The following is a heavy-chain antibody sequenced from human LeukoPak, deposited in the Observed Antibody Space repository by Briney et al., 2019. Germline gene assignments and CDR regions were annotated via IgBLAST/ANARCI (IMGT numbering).Heavy chain of an antibody. D-gene: IGHD2-2*01. J-gene: IGHJ6*02. V-gene: IGHV1-69*13. CDR2: IIPIFGTA. Sequence: SVKVSCKASGCTFSSYAISWVRQAPGQGLEWVGGIIPIFGTATYAQKFQGGVTITADESTSTAYMELSSLRSEDTAVYYCARGYCSSTSCYMDVWGQGTTVT. CDR3: ARGYCSSTSCYMDV. CDR1: GCTFSSYA.